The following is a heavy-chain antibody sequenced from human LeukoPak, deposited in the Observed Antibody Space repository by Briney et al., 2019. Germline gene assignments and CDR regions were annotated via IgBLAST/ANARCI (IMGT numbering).Heavy chain of an antibody. Sequence: ASVKVSCKTSGYSFILYGISWVRQAPGQGPEWMGWISTSTGDTKYTQKFQGRVTLTTDTSTSTAYMELSSLRSDDTAVYYCAWGSSGYYYPIDYWGQGTLVTVSS. D-gene: IGHD3-22*01. CDR1: GYSFILYG. V-gene: IGHV1-18*01. CDR2: ISTSTGDT. CDR3: AWGSSGYYYPIDY. J-gene: IGHJ4*02.